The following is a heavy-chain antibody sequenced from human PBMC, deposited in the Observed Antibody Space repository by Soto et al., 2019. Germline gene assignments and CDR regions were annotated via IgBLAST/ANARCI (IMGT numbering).Heavy chain of an antibody. CDR1: GFTFSSYG. J-gene: IGHJ4*02. D-gene: IGHD2-15*01. Sequence: SLRLSCAASGFTFSSYGMHWVRQAPGKGLEWVAVIWYDGSNKYYADSVKGRFTISRDNSKNTLYLQMNSLRAEDTAVYYCARYCSGGSCLDYWGQGTLVTVSS. V-gene: IGHV3-33*01. CDR2: IWYDGSNK. CDR3: ARYCSGGSCLDY.